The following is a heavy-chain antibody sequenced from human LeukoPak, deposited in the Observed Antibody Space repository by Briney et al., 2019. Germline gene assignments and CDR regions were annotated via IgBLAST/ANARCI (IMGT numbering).Heavy chain of an antibody. CDR2: INPNSGGT. CDR3: ARTSPYYYDSSGYSS. V-gene: IGHV1-2*02. Sequence: ASVKVSCKASGYTFTGYYMHWVRQAPGQGLEWMGWINPNSGGTNYAQKFQGRVTMTRDTSISTAYMELSRLRSDDTAVYYCARTSPYYYDSSGYSSWGQGTLVTVSS. D-gene: IGHD3-22*01. J-gene: IGHJ5*02. CDR1: GYTFTGYY.